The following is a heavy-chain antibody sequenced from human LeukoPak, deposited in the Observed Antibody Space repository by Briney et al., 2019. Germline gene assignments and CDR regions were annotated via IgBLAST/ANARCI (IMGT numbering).Heavy chain of an antibody. CDR2: INHSGST. V-gene: IGHV4-34*01. CDR1: GGSFSGYY. J-gene: IGHJ4*02. CDR3: ARATYYFDY. Sequence: SETLSLTCAVYGGSFSGYYWSWIRQPPGKGLEWIGEINHSGSTNYNPSLKSQVTISVDTSKNQFSLKLSSVTAADTAVYYCARATYYFDYWGQGTLVTVSS.